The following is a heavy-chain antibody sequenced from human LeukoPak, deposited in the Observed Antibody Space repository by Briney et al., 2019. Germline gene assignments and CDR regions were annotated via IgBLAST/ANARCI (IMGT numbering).Heavy chain of an antibody. V-gene: IGHV3-23*01. CDR3: AKVRAAGTEFDY. D-gene: IGHD6-13*01. CDR1: GFALSSDA. CDR2: ISGSGRRT. Sequence: GRSLRPSCAASGFALSSDAMSSVRQAPGKGVECVSAISGSGRRTYYAASMKGRFTISKHNYKNTLYLQITSLRAEDTAVYYCAKVRAAGTEFDYWGQGTLVTVSS. J-gene: IGHJ4*02.